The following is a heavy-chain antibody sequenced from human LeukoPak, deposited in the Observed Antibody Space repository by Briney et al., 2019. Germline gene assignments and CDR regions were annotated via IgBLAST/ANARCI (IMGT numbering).Heavy chain of an antibody. CDR2: INHSGST. V-gene: IGHV4-34*01. CDR1: GGSFSGYY. CDR3: ARAWPKTYDFWSGYSGYGMDV. D-gene: IGHD3-3*01. J-gene: IGHJ6*02. Sequence: ASETLSLTCAVYGGSFSGYYWSWIRQPPGKGLEWIGEINHSGSTNYNPSLKSRVTISVDKSKNQFSLKLSSVTAADTAVYYCARAWPKTYDFWSGYSGYGMDVWGQGTTVTVSS.